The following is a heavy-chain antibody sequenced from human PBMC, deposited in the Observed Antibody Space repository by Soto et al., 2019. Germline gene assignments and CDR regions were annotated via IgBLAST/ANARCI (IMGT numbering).Heavy chain of an antibody. CDR2: IVVGSGNA. J-gene: IGHJ6*02. Sequence: SVKVSCKASGFTFTSSAVQWVRQARGQRLEWIGWIVVGSGNANYAQKFQERVTITRDMSTSTAYMELSSLRSEDTAVYYCAAKVVLSGMHVWGQGTTVTVSS. CDR3: AAKVVLSGMHV. V-gene: IGHV1-58*01. CDR1: GFTFTSSA. D-gene: IGHD3-10*01.